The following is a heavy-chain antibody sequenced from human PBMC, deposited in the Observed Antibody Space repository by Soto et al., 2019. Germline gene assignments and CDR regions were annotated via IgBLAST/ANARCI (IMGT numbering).Heavy chain of an antibody. CDR2: IYYAGTT. D-gene: IGHD6-13*01. CDR1: GGSISPYY. V-gene: IGHV4-59*08. CDR3: ASSNMAATGFYYYGMDV. Sequence: KPSETLSLTCTVSGGSISPYYWSWIRQPPGKGLEWVGYIYYAGTTSYNPSLKSRVTISLETSKSQFSLRLSSVTAADTAVYYCASSNMAATGFYYYGMDVWGRGTTVTVSS. J-gene: IGHJ6*02.